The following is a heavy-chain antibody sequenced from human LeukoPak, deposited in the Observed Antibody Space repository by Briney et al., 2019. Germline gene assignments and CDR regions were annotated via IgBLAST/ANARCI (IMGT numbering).Heavy chain of an antibody. CDR2: ISGSGGST. Sequence: GGSLRLSCAASGFTFSSYAMSWVRQAPGKGLEWVSAISGSGGSTYYADSVKGRFTISRDNSKNTLYPQMNSLRAEDTAVYYCAPNPPSGSNFDYWGQGTLVTVSS. CDR3: APNPPSGSNFDY. J-gene: IGHJ4*02. CDR1: GFTFSSYA. V-gene: IGHV3-23*01.